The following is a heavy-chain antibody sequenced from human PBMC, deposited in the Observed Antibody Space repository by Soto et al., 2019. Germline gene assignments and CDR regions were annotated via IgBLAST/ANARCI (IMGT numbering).Heavy chain of an antibody. CDR1: GFSVRTIY. CDR3: ARAGVTPDFLDY. CDR2: FESGGSI. Sequence: GGSLRLSCAASGFSVRTIYMSWVRQAPGKGLEWVSVFESGGSIYYADSVKGRFILSRDYATNTVYLQMNSLTVEDTAVYYCARAGVTPDFLDYWGQGTLVAASS. D-gene: IGHD3-3*01. V-gene: IGHV3-53*01. J-gene: IGHJ4*02.